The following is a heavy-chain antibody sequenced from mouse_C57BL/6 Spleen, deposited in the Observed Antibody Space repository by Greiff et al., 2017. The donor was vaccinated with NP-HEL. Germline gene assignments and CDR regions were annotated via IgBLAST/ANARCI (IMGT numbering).Heavy chain of an antibody. D-gene: IGHD1-1*01. Sequence: EVQLVESGPGLVKPSQSLSLTCSVTGYSITSGYYWNWIRQFPGNKLEWMGYISYDGSNNYNPSLKNRISITRDTSKNQFFLKLNSVTTEDTATYYCARVVTTVGYAMDYWGQGTSVTVSS. V-gene: IGHV3-6*01. CDR3: ARVVTTVGYAMDY. CDR1: GYSITSGYY. CDR2: ISYDGSN. J-gene: IGHJ4*01.